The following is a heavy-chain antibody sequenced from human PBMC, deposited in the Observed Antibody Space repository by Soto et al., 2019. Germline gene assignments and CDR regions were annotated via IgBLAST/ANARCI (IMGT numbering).Heavy chain of an antibody. V-gene: IGHV3-74*01. J-gene: IGHJ4*02. D-gene: IGHD5-18*01. CDR2: INPDGSAT. Sequence: GGSLRLSCAASGFTFSSYWMHWVRQAPGKGLVWVPRINPDGSATNYADSVKGRFTISRDNAKITLYLQMNSLRAEDTAVFYCGRGGSDSPMAPGYWGQGTLVTVSS. CDR3: GRGGSDSPMAPGY. CDR1: GFTFSSYW.